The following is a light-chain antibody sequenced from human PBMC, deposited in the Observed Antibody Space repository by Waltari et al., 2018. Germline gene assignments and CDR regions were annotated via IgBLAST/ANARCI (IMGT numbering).Light chain of an antibody. CDR1: QSVSSY. J-gene: IGKJ4*01. Sequence: EIVLTQSPATLSLSPGERATLSCRASQSVSSYLAWYQQKPGQAPRLLIYDASNRATGIPARFSGSGSGTDFTLTISSLEPEDVAVYYCQQRSNWPPNFGGGTKVEIK. V-gene: IGKV3-11*01. CDR3: QQRSNWPPN. CDR2: DAS.